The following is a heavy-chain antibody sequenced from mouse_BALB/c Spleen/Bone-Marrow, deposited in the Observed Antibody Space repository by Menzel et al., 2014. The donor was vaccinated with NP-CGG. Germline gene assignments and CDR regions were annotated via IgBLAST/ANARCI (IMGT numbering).Heavy chain of an antibody. Sequence: VMLVESGPGLVAPSQRLSITCTVSGFSLTSYGVHWVRQPPGKGLEWLGVICAGGSTNYNSALMSRLSISKDNSKSQVFLKMNSLQTDDTAMYYCARDYDEWFAYWGQGTLVTVSA. CDR2: ICAGGST. V-gene: IGHV2-9*02. J-gene: IGHJ3*01. D-gene: IGHD2-12*01. CDR1: GFSLTSYG. CDR3: ARDYDEWFAY.